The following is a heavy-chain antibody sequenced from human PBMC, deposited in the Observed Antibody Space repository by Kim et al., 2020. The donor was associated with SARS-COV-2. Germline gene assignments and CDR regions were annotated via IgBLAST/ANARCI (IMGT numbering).Heavy chain of an antibody. D-gene: IGHD3-10*01. V-gene: IGHV4-39*01. J-gene: IGHJ2*01. Sequence: SETLSLTCTVSGGSISSSSYYWGWIRQPPGKGLEWIGSIYYSGSTYYNPSLKSRVTISVDTSKNQFSLKLSSVTAADTAVYYCARLWAGRWLQSAKNWYFDLWGRGTLVTVSS. CDR1: GGSISSSSYY. CDR3: ARLWAGRWLQSAKNWYFDL. CDR2: IYYSGST.